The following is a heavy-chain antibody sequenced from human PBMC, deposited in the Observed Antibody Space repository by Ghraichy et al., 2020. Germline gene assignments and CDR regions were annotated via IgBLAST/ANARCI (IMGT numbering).Heavy chain of an antibody. CDR1: GFTFSSYS. CDR3: ARDRPGYSYGELGY. V-gene: IGHV3-21*01. J-gene: IGHJ4*02. CDR2: ISSSSSYI. D-gene: IGHD5-18*01. Sequence: GSLRLSCAASGFTFSSYSMNWVHQAPGKGLEWVSSISSSSSYIYYADSVKGRFTISRDNAKNSLYLQMNSLRAEDTAVYYCARDRPGYSYGELGYWGQGTLVTVSS.